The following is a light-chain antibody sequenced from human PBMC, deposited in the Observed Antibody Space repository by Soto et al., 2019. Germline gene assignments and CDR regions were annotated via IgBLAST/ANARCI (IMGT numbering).Light chain of an antibody. Sequence: DIQMTQSPSSLSASVGDRVTITCRASQSISSYLNWYQQKPGKAPKLLIYAASSLQSGVPSRFSGRGSGTDFTLTISSLQPEDFATYYCQQSYTTLRTFGQGTTVEIK. V-gene: IGKV1-39*01. CDR3: QQSYTTLRT. CDR1: QSISSY. CDR2: AAS. J-gene: IGKJ1*01.